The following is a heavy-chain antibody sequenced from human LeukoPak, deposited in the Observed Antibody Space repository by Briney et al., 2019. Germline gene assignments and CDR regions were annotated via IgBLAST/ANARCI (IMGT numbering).Heavy chain of an antibody. D-gene: IGHD5-12*01. J-gene: IGHJ4*02. CDR3: ARDGYSGSDAL. CDR1: GGSISTYY. V-gene: IGHV4-59*01. CDR2: IYYTGST. Sequence: SETLSLTCTVSGGSISTYYWSWIRQPPGKGLEWIGYIYYTGSTSYNPSLKSRVTMSLDASKNQFSLELNSVTAADTAVYYCARDGYSGSDALWGQGTLVTVSS.